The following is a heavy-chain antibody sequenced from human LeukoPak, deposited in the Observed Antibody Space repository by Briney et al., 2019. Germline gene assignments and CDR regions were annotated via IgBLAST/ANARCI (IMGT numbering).Heavy chain of an antibody. J-gene: IGHJ4*02. D-gene: IGHD7-27*01. CDR2: INPNTGDT. Sequence: GASVKVSCKASGYTFTGYYIHWVRQAPGQGLEWMGWINPNTGDTNYAQRFQGRVTMTRDMSINIAYMELSRLRSDDTAVYYCARDLHWGPDYWGQGTLVTVSS. CDR1: GYTFTGYY. V-gene: IGHV1-2*02. CDR3: ARDLHWGPDY.